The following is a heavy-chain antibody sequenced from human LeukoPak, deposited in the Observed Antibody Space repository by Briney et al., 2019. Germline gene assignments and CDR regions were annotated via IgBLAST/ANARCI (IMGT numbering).Heavy chain of an antibody. CDR3: ARSGQQLFTYNWFDP. Sequence: GESLKISCKGSGYSFTSYWIGWVRQMPGKGLEWMGIIYPGDSDTRYSPSFQGQVTISADKSISTAYLQWSSLKASVTAMYYCARSGQQLFTYNWFDPWGQGTLVTVSS. D-gene: IGHD6-13*01. CDR1: GYSFTSYW. CDR2: IYPGDSDT. J-gene: IGHJ5*02. V-gene: IGHV5-51*01.